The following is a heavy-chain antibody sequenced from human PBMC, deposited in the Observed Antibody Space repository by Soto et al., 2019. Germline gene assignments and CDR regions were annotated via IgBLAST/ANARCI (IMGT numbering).Heavy chain of an antibody. D-gene: IGHD3-10*01. J-gene: IGHJ4*02. V-gene: IGHV3-7*05. CDR2: IKQDGSEK. CDR1: GFTFSSYW. CDR3: ARSRDFSITMVRGVIVYFDY. Sequence: GGSLRLSCAASGFTFSSYWMSWVRQAPGKGLEWVANIKQDGSEKYYVDSVKGRFTISRDKAKNSLYLQMNSLRAEDTAVYYCARSRDFSITMVRGVIVYFDYWGQGTLVTVSS.